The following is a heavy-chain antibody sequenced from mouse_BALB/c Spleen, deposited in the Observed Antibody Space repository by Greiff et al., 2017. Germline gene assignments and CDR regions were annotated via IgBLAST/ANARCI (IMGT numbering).Heavy chain of an antibody. Sequence: QVQLQQSGAELVRPGTSVKVSCKASGYAFTNYLIEWVKQRPGQGLEWIGVINPGSGGTNYNEKFKGKATLTADKSSSTAYMQLSSLTSDDSAVYCGARFDYGSSYWYFDVWGAGTTVTVSS. D-gene: IGHD1-1*01. CDR3: ARFDYGSSYWYFDV. CDR2: INPGSGGT. J-gene: IGHJ1*01. V-gene: IGHV1-54*01. CDR1: GYAFTNYL.